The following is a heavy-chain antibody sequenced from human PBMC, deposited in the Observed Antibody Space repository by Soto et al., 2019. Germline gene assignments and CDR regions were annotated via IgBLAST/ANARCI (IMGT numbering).Heavy chain of an antibody. V-gene: IGHV3-7*01. Sequence: EAQLVESGGGLVQPGGSLRLSCAASGFTFSNSWMTWVRQTPGKGLEWVANMNPDGSTKNYVDSGKGRFTISRDNAQNSLYLQMNSLRAEDTAVFYCARHCHYCIDVWGRGTTVTVSS. CDR1: GFTFSNSW. D-gene: IGHD2-21*02. CDR2: MNPDGSTK. CDR3: ARHCHYCIDV. J-gene: IGHJ6*03.